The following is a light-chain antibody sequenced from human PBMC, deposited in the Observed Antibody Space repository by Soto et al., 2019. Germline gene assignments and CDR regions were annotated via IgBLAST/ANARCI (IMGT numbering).Light chain of an antibody. CDR3: QQYNNWPPVT. J-gene: IGKJ4*01. Sequence: DIVLTQSPGTLSLSPGERATLSCRPSQSVSSNLAWYQQKPGQAPRLLIYGASTRATGIPARFSGSGSGTEFTLTISSLQSEDFAVYYCQQYNNWPPVTFGGGTKVDTK. V-gene: IGKV3-15*01. CDR2: GAS. CDR1: QSVSSN.